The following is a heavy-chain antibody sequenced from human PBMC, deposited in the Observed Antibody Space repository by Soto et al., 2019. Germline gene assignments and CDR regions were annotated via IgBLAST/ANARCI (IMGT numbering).Heavy chain of an antibody. D-gene: IGHD2-21*01. CDR2: IYWNDDR. CDR3: IYRRASWDYHGLDV. V-gene: IGHV2-5*01. Sequence: SGPTLVNPTQTLTLTCTFSGFSLTTGGVVVGWIRQPPGRSLEWLAVIYWNDDRRRSPSLENRLTITKDTSKNQVVLTMTNMDPVDTATYYCIYRRASWDYHGLDVWGQGTPVTSP. J-gene: IGHJ6*02. CDR1: GFSLTTGGVV.